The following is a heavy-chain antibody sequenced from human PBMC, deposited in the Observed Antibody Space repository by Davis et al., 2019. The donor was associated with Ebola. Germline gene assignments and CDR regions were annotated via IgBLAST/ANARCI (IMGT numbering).Heavy chain of an antibody. CDR3: AREVAVANFDY. V-gene: IGHV3-21*01. Sequence: GGSLRLSCAASGFTFSTFSTYSMNWVRQAPGKGLEWVSSISSSSSYIYYADSVKGRFTISRDNAKNSLYLQMNSLRAEDTAVYYCAREVAVANFDYWGQGTLVTVSS. CDR2: ISSSSSYI. J-gene: IGHJ4*02. CDR1: GFTFSTFSTYS. D-gene: IGHD6-19*01.